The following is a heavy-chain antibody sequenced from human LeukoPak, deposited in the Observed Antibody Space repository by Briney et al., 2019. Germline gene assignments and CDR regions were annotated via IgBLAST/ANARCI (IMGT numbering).Heavy chain of an antibody. D-gene: IGHD5-12*01. CDR3: ARASSGYDTFDI. V-gene: IGHV4-59*01. CDR2: IYYSGST. CDR1: GGSISSYY. J-gene: IGHJ3*02. Sequence: PSETLSLTCTVSGGSISSYYWSWIRQPPGKGLGWIGYIYYSGSTNYNPSLKSRVTISVDTSKNQFSLKLSSVTAADTAVYYCARASSGYDTFDIRGQGTMVTVSS.